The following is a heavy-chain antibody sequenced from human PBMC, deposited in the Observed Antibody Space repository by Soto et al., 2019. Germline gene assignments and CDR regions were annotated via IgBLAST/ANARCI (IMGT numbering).Heavy chain of an antibody. CDR3: ARALRGRNYYYYMDV. V-gene: IGHV1-8*01. CDR1: GYTLTSYD. CDR2: MNPNSGNT. Sequence: GASVKVSCKASGYTLTSYDINWVRQATGQGLEWMGWMNPNSGNTGYAQKFQGRVTMTRNTSISTAYMELSSLRSEDTAVYYCARALRGRNYYYYMDVWGKGTTVTVSS. D-gene: IGHD1-26*01. J-gene: IGHJ6*03.